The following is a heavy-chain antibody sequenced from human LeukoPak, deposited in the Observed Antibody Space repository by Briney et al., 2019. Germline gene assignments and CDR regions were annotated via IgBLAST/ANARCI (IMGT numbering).Heavy chain of an antibody. CDR1: GGTFSSYA. CDR2: IIPIFGTA. CDR3: ARVGGIAAAGTDY. V-gene: IGHV1-69*13. D-gene: IGHD6-13*01. Sequence: SVKVSCKASGGTFSSYAISWVRQAAGQGLEWMGGIIPIFGTANYAQKFQGRVTITADESTSTAYMELSSLRSEDTAVYYCARVGGIAAAGTDYWGQGTLVTVSS. J-gene: IGHJ4*02.